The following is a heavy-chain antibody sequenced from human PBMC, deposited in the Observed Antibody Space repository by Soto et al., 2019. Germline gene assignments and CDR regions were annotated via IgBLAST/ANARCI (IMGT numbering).Heavy chain of an antibody. J-gene: IGHJ6*02. Sequence: SETLSLTCTVSGGSISSGGYYWSWIRQHPGKGLEWIGYIYYSGSTYYNPSLKSRVTISVDTSKNQFSLKLSSVTAADTAVYYCARDGRYCSSTSCTAYYYYYGMDVWGQGTTVTVSS. V-gene: IGHV4-31*03. CDR3: ARDGRYCSSTSCTAYYYYYGMDV. CDR1: GGSISSGGYY. D-gene: IGHD2-2*01. CDR2: IYYSGST.